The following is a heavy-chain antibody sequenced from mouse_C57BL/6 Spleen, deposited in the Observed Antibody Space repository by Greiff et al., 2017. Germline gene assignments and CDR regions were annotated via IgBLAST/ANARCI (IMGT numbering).Heavy chain of an antibody. CDR3: ARRMVTTEYYFDY. Sequence: EVKLVESGGDLVKPGGSLKLSCAASGFTFSSYGMSWVRQTPDKRLEWVATISSGGSYTYYPDSVKGRFTISRDNAKNTLYLQMSSLKSEDTAMYYCARRMVTTEYYFDYWGQGTTLTVSS. CDR2: ISSGGSYT. CDR1: GFTFSSYG. J-gene: IGHJ2*01. D-gene: IGHD2-2*01. V-gene: IGHV5-6*02.